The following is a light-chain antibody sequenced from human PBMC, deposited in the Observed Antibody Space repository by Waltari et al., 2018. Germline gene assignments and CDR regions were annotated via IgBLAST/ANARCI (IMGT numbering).Light chain of an antibody. CDR3: SSHTTSNSRV. CDR2: EVT. Sequence: QSALTQPASVSGSPGQSITISCTGTSSDVGGYNYVSWYQQHPGKAPKLMIYEVTSRPLGVPNLFSGSKSGNTASLTISGLQAEDEADYDCSSHTTSNSRVFGGGTKLTVL. CDR1: SSDVGGYNY. J-gene: IGLJ2*01. V-gene: IGLV2-14*01.